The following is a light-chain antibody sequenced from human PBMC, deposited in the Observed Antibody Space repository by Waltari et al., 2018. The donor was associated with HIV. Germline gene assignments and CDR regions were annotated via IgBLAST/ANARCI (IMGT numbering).Light chain of an antibody. CDR3: QQRSNWPLT. CDR2: DAS. Sequence: EIFLTQSPATLSLAPGDGATLSCRASQSVSHYLAWYQQKPGQAPRLLIFDASNRATGIPGRFSGSGSDTDFTLTISSLEPEDFAVYYCQQRSNWPLTFGQGTRLEIK. CDR1: QSVSHY. J-gene: IGKJ5*01. V-gene: IGKV3-11*01.